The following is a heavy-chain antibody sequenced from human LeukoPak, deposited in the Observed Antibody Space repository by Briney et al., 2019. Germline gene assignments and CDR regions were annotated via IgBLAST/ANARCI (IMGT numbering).Heavy chain of an antibody. V-gene: IGHV4-59*01. CDR2: VYYTGNT. Sequence: SETLSLTCTVSGGSISNYYWSWIRQPPGKGLEWIGYVYYTGNTDHNPSLKSRDTISVDTSRNQFSLKLNSATAADTAVYYCARGYSSGWHYFAFWGQGILVTVSS. CDR1: GGSISNYY. CDR3: ARGYSSGWHYFAF. D-gene: IGHD6-19*01. J-gene: IGHJ4*02.